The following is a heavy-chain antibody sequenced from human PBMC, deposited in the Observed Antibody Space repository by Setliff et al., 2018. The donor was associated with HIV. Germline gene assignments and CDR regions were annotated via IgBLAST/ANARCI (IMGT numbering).Heavy chain of an antibody. V-gene: IGHV3-23*01. Sequence: PGESLKISCAASGFTFSRHAMSWVRQAPGEGLEWVSAISGSGGSTYYADSVKGRFTISRDNSKNTLDLQMNSLRAEDTAVYYCAKGRHLLYYFDYWGQGTLVTVSS. J-gene: IGHJ4*02. D-gene: IGHD1-26*01. CDR1: GFTFSRHA. CDR3: AKGRHLLYYFDY. CDR2: ISGSGGST.